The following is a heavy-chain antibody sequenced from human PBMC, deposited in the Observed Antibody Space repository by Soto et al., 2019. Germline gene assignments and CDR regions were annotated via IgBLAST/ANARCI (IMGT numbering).Heavy chain of an antibody. Sequence: PSETLSLTCTVSGDSISTFYWGWMRQSPGKELEWIGYVYYTGGTNYNPSLKSRVTISVDRSKNQFSLKLTSANAADTAAYYCARGRTVRNYADDSSDYFYFFDYWGQGTQVTVSS. D-gene: IGHD3-22*01. CDR3: ARGRTVRNYADDSSDYFYFFDY. J-gene: IGHJ4*02. V-gene: IGHV4-59*01. CDR1: GDSISTFY. CDR2: VYYTGGT.